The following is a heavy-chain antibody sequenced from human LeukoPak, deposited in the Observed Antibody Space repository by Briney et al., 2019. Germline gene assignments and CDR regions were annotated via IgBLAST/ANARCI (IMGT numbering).Heavy chain of an antibody. V-gene: IGHV1-18*01. CDR1: GYTFTSYG. J-gene: IGHJ6*03. D-gene: IGHD3-22*01. CDR3: ARSSSGYYAPLFAYYYYYYMDV. Sequence: ASVKVSCKASGYTFTSYGISWVRQAPAQGLEWMGWINAYNGNTNYAQKFQGRVTMTTDTSTSTAYMELRSLRSDDTAVYYCARSSSGYYAPLFAYYYYYYMDVWGKGTTVTVSS. CDR2: INAYNGNT.